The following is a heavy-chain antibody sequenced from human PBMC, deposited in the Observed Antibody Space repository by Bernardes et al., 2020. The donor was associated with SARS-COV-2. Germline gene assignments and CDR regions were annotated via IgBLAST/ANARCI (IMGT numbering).Heavy chain of an antibody. V-gene: IGHV3-66*01. CDR3: ARDYPDPAD. D-gene: IGHD6-13*01. Sequence: GGSLRLSCAASGFSVSNNYMSWVRQAPGKGLEWVSVVYSGGNTYYADSVKDRFTISRDTFKNTLYLQMNSLRAEDTAIYYCARDYPDPADWGQGTLVTVSS. J-gene: IGHJ4*02. CDR1: GFSVSNNY. CDR2: VYSGGNT.